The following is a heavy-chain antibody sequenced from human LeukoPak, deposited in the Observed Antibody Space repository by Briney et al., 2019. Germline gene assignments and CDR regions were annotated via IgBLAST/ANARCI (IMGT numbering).Heavy chain of an antibody. CDR2: MYISGSF. D-gene: IGHD1-1*01. V-gene: IGHV4-4*07. CDR3: ARDGKLDWYFDL. CDR1: GGSIANYY. Sequence: PSETLSLMCTVSGGSIANYYWSWIRQSAGKGLEWIGRMYISGSFNYNPSLKSRVTTSIDTSKNQISLKVNSVTAADTAVYYCARDGKLDWYFDLWGRGTLVTVSS. J-gene: IGHJ2*01.